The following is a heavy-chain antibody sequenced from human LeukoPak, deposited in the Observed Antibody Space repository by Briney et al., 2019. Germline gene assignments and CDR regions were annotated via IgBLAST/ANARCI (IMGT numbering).Heavy chain of an antibody. D-gene: IGHD6-13*01. CDR3: ARDRYSSPAGFDP. J-gene: IGHJ5*02. Sequence: SETLSLTCTVSGGSISSGSYYWSWIRQPAGKGLEWIGRIYTSGSTNYNPSLKSRVTISVDTSKNQFSLKQSSVTAADTAVYYCARDRYSSPAGFDPWGQGTLVTVSS. V-gene: IGHV4-61*02. CDR2: IYTSGST. CDR1: GGSISSGSYY.